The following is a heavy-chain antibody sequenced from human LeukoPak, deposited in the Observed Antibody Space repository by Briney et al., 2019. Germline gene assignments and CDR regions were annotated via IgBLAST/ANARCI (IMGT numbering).Heavy chain of an antibody. D-gene: IGHD3-10*01. V-gene: IGHV3-74*01. J-gene: IGHJ4*02. CDR1: GFTFSSYW. CDR2: INSDGSST. CDR3: ARVPNYYGSGSYDY. Sequence: GGSLRLSCAASGFTFSSYWMHWVRQAPGKGLVWVSRINSDGSSTSYADSVKGRFTISRDNAKKTLYLQMNSLRAEDTAVYYCARVPNYYGSGSYDYWGQGTLVTVSS.